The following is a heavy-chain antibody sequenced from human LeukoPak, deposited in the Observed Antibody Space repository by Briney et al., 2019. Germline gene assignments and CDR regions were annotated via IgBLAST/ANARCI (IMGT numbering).Heavy chain of an antibody. CDR1: GGSFSGYY. J-gene: IGHJ4*02. CDR3: ARRRDYFDY. V-gene: IGHV4-34*01. Sequence: SETLSLTCAVYGGSFSGYYWSWIRQPPGKGLEWIGEINHSGSTNYNPPLKSRVTISVDTSENQFSLKLSSVTAADTAVYYCARRRDYFDYWGQGTLVTVSS. CDR2: INHSGST.